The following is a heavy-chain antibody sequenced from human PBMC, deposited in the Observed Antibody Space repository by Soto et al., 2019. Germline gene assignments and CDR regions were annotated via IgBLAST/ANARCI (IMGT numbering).Heavy chain of an antibody. CDR1: GGSISSYY. CDR2: IYYSGST. J-gene: IGHJ5*02. Sequence: SETLSLTCTVSGGSISSYYWSWIRQPPGKGLEWIGYIYYSGSTNYNPSLKSRVTISVDTSKNQFSLKLSSVTAADTAVYYCARVDYSNSQYSNWFDPWGQGTLVTVPQ. CDR3: ARVDYSNSQYSNWFDP. V-gene: IGHV4-59*08. D-gene: IGHD4-4*01.